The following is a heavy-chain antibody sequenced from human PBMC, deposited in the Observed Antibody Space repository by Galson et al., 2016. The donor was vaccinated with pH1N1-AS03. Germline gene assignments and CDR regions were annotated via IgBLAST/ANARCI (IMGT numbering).Heavy chain of an antibody. D-gene: IGHD2-21*01. CDR3: ARGYCGGGGCHNWGGMDV. CDR2: ISYDGVTE. CDR1: GFTFSGYP. Sequence: SLRLSCAASGFTFSGYPIHWVRQAPGKGLEWGALISYDGVTEHYADSVKGRFTISRDNFKNTVYLQMNSLRADYTAVYYCARGYCGGGGCHNWGGMDVWGQGTTVTVSS. J-gene: IGHJ6*02. V-gene: IGHV3-30*03.